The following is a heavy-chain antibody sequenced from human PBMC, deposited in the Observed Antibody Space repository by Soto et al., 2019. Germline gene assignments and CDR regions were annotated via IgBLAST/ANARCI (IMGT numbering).Heavy chain of an antibody. CDR1: AVTFSDYH. Sequence: GYPGISSAAYAVTFSDYHMSCIRQAPGKGLEWVSYISSSSSYTNYADSVKGRFTISRDNAKNSLYLQMNSLRAEDTAVYYCARGAPLFYYDTGRRHLLSFPAQRSFDL. CDR2: ISSSSSYT. J-gene: IGHJ2*01. V-gene: IGHV3-11*06. CDR3: ARGAPLFYYDTGRRHLLSFPAQRSFDL. D-gene: IGHD3-22*01.